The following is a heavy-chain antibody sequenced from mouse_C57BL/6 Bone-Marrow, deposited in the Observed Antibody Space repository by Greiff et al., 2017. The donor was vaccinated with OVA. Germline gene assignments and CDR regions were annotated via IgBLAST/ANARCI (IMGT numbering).Heavy chain of an antibody. CDR3: ARSLTGTFDY. J-gene: IGHJ2*01. V-gene: IGHV3-1*01. D-gene: IGHD4-1*01. CDR1: GYSITSGYD. Sequence: VQLKESGPGMVKPSQSLSLTCTVTGYSITSGYDWHWIRHFPGNKLEWMGYISYSGSTNYNPSLKSRISITHDTSKNHFFLKLNSVTTEDTATYYCARSLTGTFDYWGQGTTLTVSS. CDR2: ISYSGST.